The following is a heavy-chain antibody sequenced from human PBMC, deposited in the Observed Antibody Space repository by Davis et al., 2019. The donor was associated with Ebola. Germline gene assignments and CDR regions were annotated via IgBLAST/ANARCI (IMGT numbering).Heavy chain of an antibody. D-gene: IGHD1-26*01. CDR2: ISCSGGST. Sequence: GESLKISCTDSVITFSSYAMTWVRQAPGKGLEWVSAISCSGGSTYYADSVKGRFTVSRDNSRNILYLQMNSLRAEDTAVYYCARDTWYSGDDNGGDWGQGTLVTVSS. V-gene: IGHV3-23*01. J-gene: IGHJ4*02. CDR1: VITFSSYA. CDR3: ARDTWYSGDDNGGD.